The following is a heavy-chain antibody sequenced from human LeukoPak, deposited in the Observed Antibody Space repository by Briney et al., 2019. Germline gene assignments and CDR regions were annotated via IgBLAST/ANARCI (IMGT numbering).Heavy chain of an antibody. Sequence: SGTLSLTCTVSGGSISSSSYYWGWIRQPPGKGLEWIGSIYYSGSTYYNPSLKSRVTISVDTSKNQFSLKLSSVTAADTAVYYCARHRMYYYDSSGRGVADAFDIWGQGTMVTVSS. D-gene: IGHD3-22*01. CDR2: IYYSGST. V-gene: IGHV4-39*01. CDR3: ARHRMYYYDSSGRGVADAFDI. J-gene: IGHJ3*02. CDR1: GGSISSSSYY.